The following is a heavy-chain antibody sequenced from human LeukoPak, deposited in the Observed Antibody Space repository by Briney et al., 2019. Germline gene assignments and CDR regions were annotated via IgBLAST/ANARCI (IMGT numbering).Heavy chain of an antibody. CDR1: GGSISSAGHY. CDR3: ARGLRIPSYYFDY. Sequence: PSETLSLTCTVSGGSISSAGHYWSWIRQQPGKGLQWIGYIFYRGRTFYNPSLKSRLNISVDTSTDQFSLKLSSVTAADTAVYYCARGLRIPSYYFDYWGQGTLVTVSS. V-gene: IGHV4-31*03. J-gene: IGHJ4*02. D-gene: IGHD2-15*01. CDR2: IFYRGRT.